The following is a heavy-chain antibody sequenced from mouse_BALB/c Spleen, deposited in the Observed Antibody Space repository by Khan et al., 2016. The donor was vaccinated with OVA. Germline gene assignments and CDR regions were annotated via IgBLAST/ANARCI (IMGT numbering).Heavy chain of an antibody. D-gene: IGHD2-1*01. J-gene: IGHJ4*01. Sequence: EVQLQESGPDLVKPSQSLSLTCTVTGYSITSGYSWHWIRQFPGNNLEWMAYIYYSGSINYNSSLKSRISFTRDTSKNQFFLQLNSVTTEDTATYYCARDGNYMDYWGQGTSVTVSS. CDR2: IYYSGSI. V-gene: IGHV3-1*02. CDR1: GYSITSGYS. CDR3: ARDGNYMDY.